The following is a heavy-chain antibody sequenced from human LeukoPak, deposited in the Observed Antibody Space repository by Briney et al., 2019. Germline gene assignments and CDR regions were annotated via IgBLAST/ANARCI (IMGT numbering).Heavy chain of an antibody. D-gene: IGHD1-7*01. CDR1: EFTFSDYW. CDR2: IKQDGSER. Sequence: PGGSLRLSCAASEFTFSDYWMTWVRQAPGKGLEWVAHIKQDGSERYYGDSVKGRFTISRDNAKNLVYLQMNSLGAEDTAIYYCARGWNYAFRFDYWGQGTLVTVSS. J-gene: IGHJ4*02. CDR3: ARGWNYAFRFDY. V-gene: IGHV3-7*01.